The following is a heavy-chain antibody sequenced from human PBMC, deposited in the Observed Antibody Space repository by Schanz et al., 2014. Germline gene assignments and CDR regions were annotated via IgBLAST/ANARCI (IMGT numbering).Heavy chain of an antibody. CDR3: ARGIGGYGANNYFDY. J-gene: IGHJ4*02. Sequence: QFHLVQSGAEVKRPGASVEVSCNASEYSFTSYSMHWVRQAPGQRLEWMGWINTGSGDTKYSQNFQGRVTITRDTSASTAYMELSSLRSEDTAVYSCARGIGGYGANNYFDYWGQGTLVTVSS. CDR2: INTGSGDT. CDR1: EYSFTSYS. D-gene: IGHD5-12*01. V-gene: IGHV1-3*04.